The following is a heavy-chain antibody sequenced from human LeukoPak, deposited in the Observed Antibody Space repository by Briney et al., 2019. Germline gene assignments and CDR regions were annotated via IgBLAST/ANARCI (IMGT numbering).Heavy chain of an antibody. CDR2: ISDSGGST. V-gene: IGHV3-23*01. Sequence: GGSLRLSCAASGFTFSSYAMSWVRQAPGKGLEWVSGISDSGGSTYYADSVKGRFSISRDNSKNTLFLQMNSLRAEDTAVYSCAKSGWYESSGPLCYFDYWGQGTLVTVSS. CDR3: AKSGWYESSGPLCYFDY. D-gene: IGHD3-22*01. CDR1: GFTFSSYA. J-gene: IGHJ4*02.